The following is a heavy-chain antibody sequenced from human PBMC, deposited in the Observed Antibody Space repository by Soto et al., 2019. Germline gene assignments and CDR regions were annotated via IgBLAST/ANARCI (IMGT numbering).Heavy chain of an antibody. CDR3: ARGPYCSGGSCYLVHFDY. Sequence: GASVKVSCKASGYTFTGYYMHWVRQDPGQGLEWMGWINPNSGGTNYAQKFQGWVTMTRDTSISTAYMELSRLRSDDTAVYYCARGPYCSGGSCYLVHFDYWGQGTLVTVSS. V-gene: IGHV1-2*04. CDR1: GYTFTGYY. J-gene: IGHJ4*02. D-gene: IGHD2-15*01. CDR2: INPNSGGT.